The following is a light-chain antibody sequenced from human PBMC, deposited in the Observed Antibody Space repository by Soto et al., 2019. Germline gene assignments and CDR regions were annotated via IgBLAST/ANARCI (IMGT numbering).Light chain of an antibody. Sequence: VMTQSPATLSVSPGERATLSCRASQSIGSNFAWYQQKPGPAPSLVISRASTSATGVLARFTGSGYGTEFPLTVSSLLSEDSAVYYCQEYYLVPAFSFGQATKVEIK. CDR3: QEYYLVPAFS. CDR1: QSIGSN. CDR2: RAS. V-gene: IGKV3-15*01. J-gene: IGKJ2*01.